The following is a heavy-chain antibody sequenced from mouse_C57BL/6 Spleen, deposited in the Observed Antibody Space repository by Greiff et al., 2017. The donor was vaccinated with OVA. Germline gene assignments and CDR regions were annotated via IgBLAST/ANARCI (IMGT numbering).Heavy chain of an antibody. V-gene: IGHV1-52*01. D-gene: IGHD6-2*01. Sequence: QVQLQQPGAELVRPGSSVKLSCKASGYTFTSYWMHWVKQRPIQGLEWIGNIDPSDSETHYNQKFKDKATLTVVKSSSTAYMQLSSLTSEDSAVYYCARSRTLSYAMDYWGQGTSVTVSS. CDR1: GYTFTSYW. CDR3: ARSRTLSYAMDY. CDR2: IDPSDSET. J-gene: IGHJ4*01.